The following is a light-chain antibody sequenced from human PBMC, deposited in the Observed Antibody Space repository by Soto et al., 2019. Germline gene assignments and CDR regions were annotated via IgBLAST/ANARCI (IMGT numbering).Light chain of an antibody. CDR2: KAS. V-gene: IGKV1-5*03. CDR3: QQYNDNWT. J-gene: IGKJ1*01. Sequence: DIQMNQSPFTLSASVGDRVTITCRDSQCISSWLARYQQKPGQAPQLLIYKASTLQSGVPSRFSGSGSGTEFTLAISSLQPDDSATYYCQQYNDNWTFGQGTKVEIK. CDR1: QCISSW.